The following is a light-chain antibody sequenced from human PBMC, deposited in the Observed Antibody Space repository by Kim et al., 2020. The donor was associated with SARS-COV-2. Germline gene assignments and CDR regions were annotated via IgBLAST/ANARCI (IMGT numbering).Light chain of an antibody. V-gene: IGKV3-20*01. CDR1: QSVTSSY. Sequence: LSPGGRSTLSCRASQSVTSSYLAWYQHKPGQAPRLLIYGAASRATGIPDRFSGSGSGTDFTLTISRLEPEDFAVYYCQQYGTSPRSFGQGTKLEI. CDR2: GAA. CDR3: QQYGTSPRS. J-gene: IGKJ2*04.